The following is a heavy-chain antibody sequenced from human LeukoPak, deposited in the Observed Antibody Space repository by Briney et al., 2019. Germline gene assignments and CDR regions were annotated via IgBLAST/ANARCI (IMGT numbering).Heavy chain of an antibody. D-gene: IGHD3-10*01. CDR3: ARAERRINLARGVFGSHFDS. CDR1: GGSLSRPF. J-gene: IGHJ5*01. V-gene: IGHV4-34*01. CDR2: IDHSGRT. Sequence: SETLSLTCAVSGGSLSRPFWSWIRQTTGKGLEWIGEIDHSGRTDYNPSLEGRVTMSVDTSKNQFSLRLTSVTAADTAVYFCARAERRINLARGVFGSHFDSWGQGTLVSVSS.